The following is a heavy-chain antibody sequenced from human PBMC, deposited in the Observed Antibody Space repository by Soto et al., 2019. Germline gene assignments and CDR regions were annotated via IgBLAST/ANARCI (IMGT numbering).Heavy chain of an antibody. CDR2: IIPIFGTA. V-gene: IGHV1-69*01. Sequence: QVQLVQSGAEVKKPGSSVKVSCKASGGTFSSYAISWVRQAPGQGLEWMGGIIPIFGTANYAQKFQGRVTITADEPTSTAYMELSSRRSEDRAVYYWAYTRAVRYYSSGRAVWGQGPTVTVSS. J-gene: IGHJ6*02. CDR1: GGTFSSYA. CDR3: AYTRAVRYYSSGRAV. D-gene: IGHD2-2*02.